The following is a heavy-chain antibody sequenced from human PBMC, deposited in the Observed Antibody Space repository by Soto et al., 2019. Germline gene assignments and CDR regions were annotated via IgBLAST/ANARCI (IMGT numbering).Heavy chain of an antibody. V-gene: IGHV3-30*18. CDR3: AKRLGLGTFDY. J-gene: IGHJ4*02. D-gene: IGHD7-27*01. Sequence: QVQLVESGGGVVQPGRSLRLSCAASGFNFSSYGMHWVRQAPGKGLEWVAVILYDGRSQDYSDSVKGRFTISRDNSKNTLYLQMNSLRAEDTAVYYCAKRLGLGTFDYWGQGTLVTVSS. CDR1: GFNFSSYG. CDR2: ILYDGRSQ.